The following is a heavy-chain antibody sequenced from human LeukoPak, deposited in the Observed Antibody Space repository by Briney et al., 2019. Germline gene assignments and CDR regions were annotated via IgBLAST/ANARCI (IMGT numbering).Heavy chain of an antibody. CDR2: INPNSGGT. D-gene: IGHD3-22*01. CDR3: ARLRGRYYDSSDY. V-gene: IGHV1-2*02. Sequence: ASVKVSCKASGYTFTGYYMHWVRQAPGQGLEWMGWINPNSGGTNYAQKFQGRVTMTRDTSISTAYMELSRLRSDDTAVYYCARLRGRYYDSSDYWGQGTLVTVSS. J-gene: IGHJ4*02. CDR1: GYTFTGYY.